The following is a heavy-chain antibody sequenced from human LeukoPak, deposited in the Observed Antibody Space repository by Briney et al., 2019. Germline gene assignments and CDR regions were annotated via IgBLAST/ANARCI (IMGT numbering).Heavy chain of an antibody. D-gene: IGHD6-13*01. CDR1: GGSISSYY. J-gene: IGHJ4*02. V-gene: IGHV4-4*07. CDR3: ARDSSSWYGALDY. Sequence: SETLSLTCTVSGGSISSYYWSWIRQPAGKGLEWIGRIYSNGGTNYNPSLKSRVTISLLTSNQFSLKLSSVTAADTAVYYCARDSSSWYGALDYWGQGTLVTVSS. CDR2: IYSNGGT.